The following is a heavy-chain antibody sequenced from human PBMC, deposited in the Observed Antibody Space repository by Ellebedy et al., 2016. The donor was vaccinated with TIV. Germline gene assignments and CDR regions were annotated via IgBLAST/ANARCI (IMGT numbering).Heavy chain of an antibody. CDR2: ISFDGGNA. D-gene: IGHD5-12*01. Sequence: PGGSLRLSCAASGFTFSNYGMHWVRQAPGKGLEWVAVISFDGGNANYADSVHGRFTISRDNSKNTLYLQMNSLRAEDTAVYYCAKGISGYYYPHFDYWGQGILATVSS. V-gene: IGHV3-30*18. CDR1: GFTFSNYG. J-gene: IGHJ4*02. CDR3: AKGISGYYYPHFDY.